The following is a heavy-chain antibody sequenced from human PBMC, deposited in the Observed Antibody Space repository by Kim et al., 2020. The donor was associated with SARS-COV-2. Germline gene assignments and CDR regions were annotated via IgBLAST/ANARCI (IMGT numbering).Heavy chain of an antibody. CDR3: VRGLGWLPAS. CDR1: DGSITNYY. D-gene: IGHD3-22*01. J-gene: IGHJ5*02. Sequence: SETLSLTCTVSDGSITNYYWGWIRQPPGKGLEWIGNIHSRGTTTYRPSLMSRVTMSLDTSNKRFSLKLSSVTAADTAVYYCVRGLGWLPASWGQGTLVTVSS. CDR2: IHSRGTT. V-gene: IGHV4-59*13.